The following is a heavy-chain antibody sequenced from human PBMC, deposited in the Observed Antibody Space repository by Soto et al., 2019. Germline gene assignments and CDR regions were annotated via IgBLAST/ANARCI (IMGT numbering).Heavy chain of an antibody. J-gene: IGHJ5*02. CDR3: ARAPNWFGP. CDR1: GGSFCGYY. CDR2: INHSGST. V-gene: IGHV4-34*01. Sequence: SETLSLTCAVYGGSFCGYYWSWIRQPAGKGLEWIGEINHSGSTNYNPSLKSRVTISVDTSKNQFSLKLSSVTAADTAVYYCARAPNWFGPWGQGTPVTVSS.